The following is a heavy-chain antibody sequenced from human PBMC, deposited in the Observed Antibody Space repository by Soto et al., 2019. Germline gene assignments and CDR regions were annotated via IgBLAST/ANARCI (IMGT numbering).Heavy chain of an antibody. CDR1: GFTFNSYA. Sequence: EVQQLESGGGLVQPGGSLRLSCAASGFTFNSYAMSWVRQAPGKGLEWVSVISGSGGSTYYADSVKGRFTISRDNSKSTLNSQRNSQRAEETAVYYLGNGGGDYSSGWYGAFDIWGQGTMVTVSS. CDR2: ISGSGGST. D-gene: IGHD6-19*01. V-gene: IGHV3-23*01. CDR3: GNGGGDYSSGWYGAFDI. J-gene: IGHJ3*02.